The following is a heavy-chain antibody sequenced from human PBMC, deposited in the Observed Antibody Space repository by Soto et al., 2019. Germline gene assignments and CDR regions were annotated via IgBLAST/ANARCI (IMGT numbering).Heavy chain of an antibody. CDR2: VSRNGDRP. CDR1: GFTFSNYA. CDR3: VRGYYEILSGYFDY. Sequence: PGGSLRLSCSASGFTFSNYAMHWVRQAPGKGLEYISAVSRNGDRPYYADSVKGRITISRDNSKNTLYLQMSSLRAEDTAAYYCVRGYYEILSGYFDYWGQGTLVTVSS. D-gene: IGHD3-9*01. J-gene: IGHJ4*02. V-gene: IGHV3-64D*06.